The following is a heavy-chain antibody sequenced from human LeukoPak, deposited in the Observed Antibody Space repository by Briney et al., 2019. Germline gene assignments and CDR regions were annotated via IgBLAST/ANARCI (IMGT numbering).Heavy chain of an antibody. CDR2: IYYSGST. V-gene: IGHV4-31*03. D-gene: IGHD3-16*02. CDR1: GGSISSGGYY. J-gene: IGHJ4*02. Sequence: PSETLSLTCTVSGGSISSGGYYWSWIRQHPGKGLEWIGYIYYSGSTYYNPSLKSRVTISVDTSKNQFSLKLSSVTAADTAVYYCARVAFGGVIVSVDYWGQGTLVTVSS. CDR3: ARVAFGGVIVSVDY.